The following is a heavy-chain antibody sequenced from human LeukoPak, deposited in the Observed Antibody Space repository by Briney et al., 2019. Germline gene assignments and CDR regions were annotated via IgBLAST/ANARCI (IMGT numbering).Heavy chain of an antibody. CDR3: ARHSQGPGVVAEYRYYYYGTDV. D-gene: IGHD2-15*01. J-gene: IGHJ6*02. CDR2: IYPGDSDT. CDR1: GYSFTSYW. V-gene: IGHV5-51*01. Sequence: GESLKISCKGSGYSFTSYWIGWVRQMPGKDLEWMGIIYPGDSDTRYSPSFQGQVTISADKSISTAYLQWSSLKASDTAMYYCARHSQGPGVVAEYRYYYYGTDVWGQGTTVTVSS.